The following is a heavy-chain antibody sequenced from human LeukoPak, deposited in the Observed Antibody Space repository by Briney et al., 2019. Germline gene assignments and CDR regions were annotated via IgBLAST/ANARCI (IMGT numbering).Heavy chain of an antibody. J-gene: IGHJ6*03. CDR1: GGSIRSNY. CDR2: IYKSGST. Sequence: SETLSLTCNVSGGSIRSNYWSWIRQPAGKGLEWSGRIYKSGSTNYNPSLKSRVTMSADTSKNQCSLKLSSVTAADTAVYFCARERELIGYRDYFYMDVWGKGTTVTVSS. D-gene: IGHD2-15*01. V-gene: IGHV4-4*07. CDR3: ARERELIGYRDYFYMDV.